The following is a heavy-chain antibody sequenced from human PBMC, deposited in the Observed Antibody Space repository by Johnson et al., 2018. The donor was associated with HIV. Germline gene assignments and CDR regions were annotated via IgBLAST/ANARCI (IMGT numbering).Heavy chain of an antibody. CDR2: IGTAGDT. D-gene: IGHD3-22*01. J-gene: IGHJ3*02. V-gene: IGHV3-13*01. CDR1: GFTFSSYD. CDR3: AKDHDYYDSSGSILGAFDI. Sequence: ESGGGVVQPGRSLRLSCAASGFTFSSYDMHWVRQATGKGLEWVSAIGTAGDTYYPGSVKGRFTISRDNAKNSLYLQMNSLRAEDTALYYCAKDHDYYDSSGSILGAFDIWGQGTMVTVSS.